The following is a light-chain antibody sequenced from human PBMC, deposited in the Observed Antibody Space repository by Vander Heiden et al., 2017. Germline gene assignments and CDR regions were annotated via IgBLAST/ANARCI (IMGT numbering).Light chain of an antibody. CDR1: NLDDKY. V-gene: IGLV3-1*01. Sequence: SSELLQPPSVSVSPGQTASITCPGDNLDDKYAFWYQQKSGQSPVVVIFRDSERPSGIPERFSGSNSGNTATLTISGAQAMDEAEYYCQTWDTSTAVFGGGTKLTVL. CDR3: QTWDTSTAV. J-gene: IGLJ3*02. CDR2: RDS.